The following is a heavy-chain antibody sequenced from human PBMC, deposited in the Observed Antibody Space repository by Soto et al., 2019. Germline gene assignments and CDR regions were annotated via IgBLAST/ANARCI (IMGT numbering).Heavy chain of an antibody. CDR2: IYSTGNT. J-gene: IGHJ4*02. D-gene: IGHD4-17*01. Sequence: PGGCLRLARSASGVTVSNNYMTWVRQAPGKGLELVPSIYSTGNTFYADSVKGRFTISRDNSKNTLYLQMNSLRVEDTAVYYCARNVPVTTLGYWGQGTLVTVSS. CDR1: GVTVSNNY. V-gene: IGHV3-66*01. CDR3: ARNVPVTTLGY.